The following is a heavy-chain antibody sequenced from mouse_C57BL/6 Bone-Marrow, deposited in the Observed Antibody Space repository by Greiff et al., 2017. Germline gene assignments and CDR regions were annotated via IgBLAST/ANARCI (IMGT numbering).Heavy chain of an antibody. D-gene: IGHD4-1*01. CDR1: GYTFTSYW. Sequence: VQLQQPGAELVMPGASVKLSCKASGYTFTSYWMHWVKQRPGQGLEWIGEIDPSDSYTNYNQKFKGKSTLTVDKSSSTAYMQLSSLTSEDSAVYYCAPNWDLDYWGQGTTLTVSS. CDR3: APNWDLDY. CDR2: IDPSDSYT. V-gene: IGHV1-69*01. J-gene: IGHJ2*01.